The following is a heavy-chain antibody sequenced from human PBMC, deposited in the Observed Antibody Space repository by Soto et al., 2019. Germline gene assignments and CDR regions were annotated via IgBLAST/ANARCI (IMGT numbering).Heavy chain of an antibody. CDR2: IYYSGST. V-gene: IGHV4-59*01. D-gene: IGHD5-12*01. CDR3: AKRYSGYDDAFDI. Sequence: ETLSLTCTVSGGSISSYYWSWIRQPPGKGLEWIGYIYYSGSTNYNPSLKSRVTISVDTSKNQFSLKLSSVTAADTAVYYCAKRYSGYDDAFDIWGQGTTVTVSS. J-gene: IGHJ3*02. CDR1: GGSISSYY.